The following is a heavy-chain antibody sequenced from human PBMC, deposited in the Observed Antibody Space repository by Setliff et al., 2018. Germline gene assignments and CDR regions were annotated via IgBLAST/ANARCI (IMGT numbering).Heavy chain of an antibody. CDR3: ARGGMAAAGRKGVFEY. D-gene: IGHD6-13*01. V-gene: IGHV1-46*01. CDR2: VHTGGGSA. J-gene: IGHJ4*02. CDR1: GYTFTAYY. Sequence: ASVKVSCKASGYTFTAYYMHWVQQAPGQGLEWMGIVHTGGGSASYAQKFQGRVTMTSDTSTSTVYMEVNSVRSDDTAIYYCARGGMAAAGRKGVFEYWGQGSLVTVSS.